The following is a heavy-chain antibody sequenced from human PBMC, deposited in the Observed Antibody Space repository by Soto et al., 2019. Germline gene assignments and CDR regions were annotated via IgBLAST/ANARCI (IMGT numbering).Heavy chain of an antibody. CDR3: ARSDGTKTVVTTYYAMDV. J-gene: IGHJ6*02. V-gene: IGHV1-69*12. Sequence: QVQLVQSGAEVKKPGSSVKVSCKASVGSLRNYGISWVRQAPGQGLEWMGAIIPVFGTPNYAKKFQDRVTITADESPTTVYMEVRSLTSEDTAVYYCARSDGTKTVVTTYYAMDVWGQGTTVTVSS. D-gene: IGHD4-17*01. CDR1: VGSLRNYG. CDR2: IIPVFGTP.